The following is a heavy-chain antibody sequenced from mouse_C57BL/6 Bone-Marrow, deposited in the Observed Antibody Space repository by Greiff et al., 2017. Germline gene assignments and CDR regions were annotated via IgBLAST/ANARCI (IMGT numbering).Heavy chain of an antibody. J-gene: IGHJ4*01. CDR1: GYTFTSYW. D-gene: IGHD1-1*01. V-gene: IGHV1-7*01. Sequence: VQVVESGAELAKPGASVKLSCKASGYTFTSYWMHWVKQRPGQGLEWIGYINPSSGYTKYNQKFKDKATLTADKSSSTAYMQLSSLTYEDSAVYYCARPPNRTTVVRWGAMDYWGQGTSVTVSS. CDR3: ARPPNRTTVVRWGAMDY. CDR2: INPSSGYT.